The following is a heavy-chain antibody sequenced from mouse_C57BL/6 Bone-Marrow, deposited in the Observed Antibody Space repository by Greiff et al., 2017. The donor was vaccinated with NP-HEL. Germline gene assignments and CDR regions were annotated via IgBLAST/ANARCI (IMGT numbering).Heavy chain of an antibody. Sequence: QVQLLQPGTELVKPGASVKLSCKASGYTFTSYWMHWVKQRPGQGLEWIGNINPSNGGTNYNDKFKSRATLTVDKSSSTAFMQLSSLTSEDSAVYYCASLDDLYYAMDYWGQGTSVTVSS. V-gene: IGHV1-53*01. CDR3: ASLDDLYYAMDY. D-gene: IGHD2-3*01. CDR1: GYTFTSYW. J-gene: IGHJ4*01. CDR2: INPSNGGT.